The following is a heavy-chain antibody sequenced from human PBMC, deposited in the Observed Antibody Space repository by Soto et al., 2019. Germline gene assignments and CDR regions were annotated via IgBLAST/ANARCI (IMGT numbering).Heavy chain of an antibody. CDR1: GGSISSGDYY. CDR2: IYYSGST. D-gene: IGHD5-18*01. J-gene: IGHJ4*02. CDR3: AGTAMKHTFDY. Sequence: PSETLSLTCTVSGGSISSGDYYWSWIRQPPGKGLEWIGYIYYSGSTYYNPSLKSRVTISVDTSKNQFSLKLSSVTAADTAVYYCAGTAMKHTFDYWGQGTLVTVSS. V-gene: IGHV4-30-4*01.